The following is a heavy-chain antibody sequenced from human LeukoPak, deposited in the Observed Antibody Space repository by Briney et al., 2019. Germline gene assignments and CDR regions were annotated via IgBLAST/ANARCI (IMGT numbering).Heavy chain of an antibody. CDR1: GFTFGDYA. D-gene: IGHD1-1*01. CDR3: ATSSQLGSYNWLDP. J-gene: IGHJ5*02. V-gene: IGHV4-34*08. CDR2: IDHSGST. Sequence: PGGSLRLSCTASGFTFGDYAMSWVRQAPGKGLEWIGEIDHSGSTKCNPSLKSRVTISVDTSKNQFSLDLSSVTAADTAVYYCATSSQLGSYNWLDPWGQGTLVTVSS.